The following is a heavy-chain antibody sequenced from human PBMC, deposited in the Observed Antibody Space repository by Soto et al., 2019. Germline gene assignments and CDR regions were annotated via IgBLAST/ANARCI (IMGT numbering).Heavy chain of an antibody. J-gene: IGHJ5*02. D-gene: IGHD2-15*01. CDR3: ARDWTSPSCVSSSCPRGGWLDP. Sequence: QVQLVQSGPEVKKPGASVKVSCKASGYTLTDHGISWVRQAPEQGLEWMGWINPYNANTRYGEKVQGRVTMTTDTSSTVYMELTGLTSDDTAVYYCARDWTSPSCVSSSCPRGGWLDPWGQGTLVTVSS. CDR1: GYTLTDHG. V-gene: IGHV1-18*04. CDR2: INPYNANT.